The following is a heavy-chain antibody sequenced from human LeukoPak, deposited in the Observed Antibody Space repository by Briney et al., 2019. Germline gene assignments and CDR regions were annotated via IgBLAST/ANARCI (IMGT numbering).Heavy chain of an antibody. V-gene: IGHV3-21*01. CDR3: ARDLGRGGWYGGGY. J-gene: IGHJ4*02. CDR2: ISSSSTYI. Sequence: PGGSLRLSCAASGFTFSSYSINWVRQAPGKGLEWVSSISSSSTYIYYADSVKGRFTISRDNAKNSMYLQMNSLRAEDTAVYYCARDLGRGGWYGGGYWGLGTLVTVSS. CDR1: GFTFSSYS. D-gene: IGHD6-19*01.